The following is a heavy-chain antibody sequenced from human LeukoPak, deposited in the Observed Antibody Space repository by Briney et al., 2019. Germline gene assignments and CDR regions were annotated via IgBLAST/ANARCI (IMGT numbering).Heavy chain of an antibody. CDR1: GFTFSSYA. CDR3: AKDGGEQQLNLYYYYCMDV. CDR2: ISGSGGST. Sequence: GSLRLSCAASGFTFSSYAMSWVRQAPGKGLEWVSAISGSGGSTYYADSVKGRFTISRDNSKNTLYLQMNSLRAEDTAVYYCAKDGGEQQLNLYYYYCMDVWGKGTTVTVSS. D-gene: IGHD6-13*01. V-gene: IGHV3-23*01. J-gene: IGHJ6*03.